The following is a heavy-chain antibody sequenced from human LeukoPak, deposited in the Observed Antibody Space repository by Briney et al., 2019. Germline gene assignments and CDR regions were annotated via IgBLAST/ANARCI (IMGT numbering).Heavy chain of an antibody. V-gene: IGHV3-30*02. CDR2: IRYDGSNK. CDR3: ARARRGWFGELPYIDAFDI. Sequence: PGGSLRLSCAASGFTFSSYGMHWVRQAPGKGLEWVAFIRYDGSNKYYADSVKGRFTISRDNSKNTLYLQMNSLRAEDTAVYYCARARRGWFGELPYIDAFDIWGQGTMVTVSS. D-gene: IGHD3-10*01. J-gene: IGHJ3*02. CDR1: GFTFSSYG.